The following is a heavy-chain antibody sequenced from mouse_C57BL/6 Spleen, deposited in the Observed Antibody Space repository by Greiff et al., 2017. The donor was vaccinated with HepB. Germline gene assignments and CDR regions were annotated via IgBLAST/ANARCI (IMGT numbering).Heavy chain of an antibody. V-gene: IGHV1-76*01. Sequence: VQLQESGAELVRPGASVKLSCKASGYTFTDYYINWVKQRPGQGLEWIARIYPGSGNTYYNEKFKGKATLTAEKSSSTAYMQLSSLTSEDSAVYFCAYRDYWGQGTTLTVSS. D-gene: IGHD5-5*01. J-gene: IGHJ2*01. CDR1: GYTFTDYY. CDR3: AYRDY. CDR2: IYPGSGNT.